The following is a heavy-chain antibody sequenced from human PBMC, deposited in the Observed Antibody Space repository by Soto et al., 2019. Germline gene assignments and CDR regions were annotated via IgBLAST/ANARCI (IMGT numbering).Heavy chain of an antibody. Sequence: NPSETLSLTCTVSGGSISSYYWSWIRQPPGKGLEWIGYIYYSGSTNYNPSLKSRVTISVDKSKNQFSLKLSSVTAADTAVYYCARVLGNDAFDIWGQGTMVPVSS. CDR1: GGSISSYY. D-gene: IGHD3-3*02. CDR2: IYYSGST. J-gene: IGHJ3*02. V-gene: IGHV4-59*12. CDR3: ARVLGNDAFDI.